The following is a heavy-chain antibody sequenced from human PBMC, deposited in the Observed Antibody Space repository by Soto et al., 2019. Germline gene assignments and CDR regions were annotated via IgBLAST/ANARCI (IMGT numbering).Heavy chain of an antibody. D-gene: IGHD6-19*01. V-gene: IGHV3-53*04. CDR3: ASGSSSGRHY. J-gene: IGHJ4*02. CDR2: IYSGGGT. Sequence: EVQLVESGGGLVQPGGSLRLSCAASGFTVSSNYMSWVSQAPGKGLEWVSVIYSGGGTYYADSVKGRFTISRHNSKNTLFLQMNSLRAEDTAVYYCASGSSSGRHYWGQGTLVTVSS. CDR1: GFTVSSNY.